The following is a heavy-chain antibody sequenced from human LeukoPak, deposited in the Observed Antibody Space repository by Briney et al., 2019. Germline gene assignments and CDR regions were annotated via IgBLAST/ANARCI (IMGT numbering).Heavy chain of an antibody. CDR3: ARHQVGANTFDY. CDR2: FYDGWST. CDR1: GGSISSGNW. J-gene: IGHJ4*02. D-gene: IGHD1-26*01. Sequence: ASETLSLTCAVSGGSISSGNWWSWVRQPPGKGLEWIGEFYDGWSTNYNPSLKSRVTISVDKSNNQFYLKLNSVTAADTAVYYCARHQVGANTFDYRGQGTLVTVSS. V-gene: IGHV4-4*02.